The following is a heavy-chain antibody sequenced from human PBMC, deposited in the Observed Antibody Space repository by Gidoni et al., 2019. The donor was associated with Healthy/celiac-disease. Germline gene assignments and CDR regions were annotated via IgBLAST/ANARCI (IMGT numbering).Heavy chain of an antibody. CDR1: GFTFSSYS. V-gene: IGHV3-21*01. CDR3: ARSSSSWYDAQDDY. J-gene: IGHJ4*02. D-gene: IGHD6-13*01. Sequence: EVQLVESGGGLVKPGGSLRLSCAASGFTFSSYSMNWVRQAPGKGLEWVSSISSSSSYIYYADSVKGRFTISRDNAKNSLYLQMNSLRAEDTAVYYCARSSSSWYDAQDDYWGQGTLVTVSS. CDR2: ISSSSSYI.